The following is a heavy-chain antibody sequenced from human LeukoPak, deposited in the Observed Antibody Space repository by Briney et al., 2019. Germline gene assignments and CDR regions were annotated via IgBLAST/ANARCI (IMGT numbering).Heavy chain of an antibody. CDR2: LYHSGTT. D-gene: IGHD2-15*01. J-gene: IGHJ2*01. CDR3: ARVEVPRDINDWYIDL. Sequence: NPSETLSLTCTVSGYSIAHGFFWAWIRQPPGGGLEWIGSLYHSGTTYYNTSLKSRISTSVDTSKNQFSLKLRLVTAADTAVYYCARVEVPRDINDWYIDLWGRGTLVTVSS. CDR1: GYSIAHGFF. V-gene: IGHV4-38-2*02.